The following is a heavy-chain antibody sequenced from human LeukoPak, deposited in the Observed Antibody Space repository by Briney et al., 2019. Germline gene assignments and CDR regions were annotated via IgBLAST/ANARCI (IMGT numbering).Heavy chain of an antibody. CDR2: IYSGGST. V-gene: IGHV3-66*02. D-gene: IGHD5-24*01. CDR3: ARVRRRLQLPRAFDI. J-gene: IGHJ3*02. Sequence: GGSLRLSCAASGFTVSSNYMSWVRQAPGKGLEWVSVIYSGGSTYYSDSVKGRFTISRDNSKNTLYLQMNSLRAEDTAVYYCARVRRRLQLPRAFDIWGQGTMVTVSS. CDR1: GFTVSSNY.